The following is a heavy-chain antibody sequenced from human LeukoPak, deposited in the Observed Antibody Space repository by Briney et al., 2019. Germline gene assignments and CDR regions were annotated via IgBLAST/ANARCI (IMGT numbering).Heavy chain of an antibody. CDR1: GFTVSNAW. CDR2: IKSKTDGRTT. CDR3: TTVRSGYQER. J-gene: IGHJ4*02. Sequence: GGSLRLSCAASGFTVSNAWMSWVRQAPGKGLEWVGRIKSKTDGRTTDYAAPVKGRFTISRDDSKNTLYLQMNSLKTEDTAVYYCTTVRSGYQERWGQGTLVTVSP. D-gene: IGHD3-3*01. V-gene: IGHV3-15*01.